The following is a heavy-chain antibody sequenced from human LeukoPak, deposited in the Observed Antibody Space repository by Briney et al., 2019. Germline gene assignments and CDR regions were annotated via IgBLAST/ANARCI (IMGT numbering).Heavy chain of an antibody. J-gene: IGHJ5*01. V-gene: IGHV3-30*04. D-gene: IGHD6-19*01. CDR1: GFTFRSYT. Sequence: GRSLRLSCAVSGFTFRSYTIHWVRQAPGKGLEWVAVISYDGFNIYYGDSVRGLFTISRENSKNTLYLQMNSLRAEDSAVYYCAREYSSGWFDYWGQGTLVTVSS. CDR2: ISYDGFNI. CDR3: AREYSSGWFDY.